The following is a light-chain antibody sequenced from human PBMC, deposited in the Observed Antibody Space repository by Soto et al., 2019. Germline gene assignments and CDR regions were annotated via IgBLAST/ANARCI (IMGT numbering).Light chain of an antibody. J-gene: IGKJ1*01. CDR2: KAS. CDR1: QTISSW. V-gene: IGKV1-5*03. Sequence: DIQMTQSPSTLSGSVGDRVTITCRASQTISSWLAWYQQKPGKAPKLLIYKASTLKSGVPSRFSGSGSGTEFTLTISSLQPDDFATYYCQQYNVYRTFGQGTKVEIK. CDR3: QQYNVYRT.